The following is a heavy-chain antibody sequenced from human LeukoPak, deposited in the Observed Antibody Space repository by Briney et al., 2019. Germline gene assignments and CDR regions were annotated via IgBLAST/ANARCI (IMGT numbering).Heavy chain of an antibody. D-gene: IGHD5/OR15-5a*01. CDR2: INHSGST. CDR3: ARHFSTISYYYGMDV. V-gene: IGHV4-34*01. J-gene: IGHJ6*02. CDR1: GGSFSGYY. Sequence: SETLSLTCAVYGGSFSGYYWSWIRQPPGKGLEWIGEINHSGSTNYNPSLKSRATISVDTSKNQFSLRLSSVTAADTAVYYCARHFSTISYYYGMDVWGQGTTVTVSS.